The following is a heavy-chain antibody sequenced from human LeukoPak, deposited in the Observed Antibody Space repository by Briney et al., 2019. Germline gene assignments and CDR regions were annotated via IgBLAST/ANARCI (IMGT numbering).Heavy chain of an antibody. V-gene: IGHV1-2*02. CDR3: ARPSAAAGDYYYYGMDV. J-gene: IGHJ6*02. CDR1: GYTFTGYY. Sequence: ASVKVSCKASGYTFTGYYMHWVRQAPGQGLEWMGWINPNSGGTNYAQKFQGRVTMTRDTSISTAYMELSRLRSDDTAVYYCARPSAAAGDYYYYGMDVWGQGTTVTVSS. D-gene: IGHD6-13*01. CDR2: INPNSGGT.